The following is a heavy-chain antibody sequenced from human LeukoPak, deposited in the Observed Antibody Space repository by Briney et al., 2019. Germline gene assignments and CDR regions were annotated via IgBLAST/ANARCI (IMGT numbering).Heavy chain of an antibody. D-gene: IGHD1-26*01. CDR1: GGTFSSYA. Sequence: SATVSCTASGGTFSSYAISWVRQAPGQGLEWMGGIIPILGIANYAQNFQGSVTIPADNSTSTAYMELSSLRSDDTAVYYCARGVGGRRASSWGQGTLVTVSS. V-gene: IGHV1-69*10. CDR3: ARGVGGRRASS. CDR2: IIPILGIA. J-gene: IGHJ4*02.